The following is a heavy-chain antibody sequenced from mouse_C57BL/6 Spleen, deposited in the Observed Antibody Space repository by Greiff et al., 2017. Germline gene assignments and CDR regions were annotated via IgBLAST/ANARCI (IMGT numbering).Heavy chain of an antibody. D-gene: IGHD4-1*01. Sequence: EVQLMESGGGLVQPGGSMKLSCVASGFTFSNYWMNWVRQSPEQGLEWVAQIRLKSDNYAPHYAESVKGRFTISSDDSKSSVYLQMNSLRAEDTGIYYCTLTGPSYWYFDVWGTGTTVTVSS. CDR1: GFTFSNYW. V-gene: IGHV6-3*01. CDR3: TLTGPSYWYFDV. J-gene: IGHJ1*03. CDR2: IRLKSDNYAP.